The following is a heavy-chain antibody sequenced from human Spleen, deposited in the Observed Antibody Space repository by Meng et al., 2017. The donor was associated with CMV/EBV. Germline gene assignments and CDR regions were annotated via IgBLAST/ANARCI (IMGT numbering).Heavy chain of an antibody. J-gene: IGHJ4*02. CDR1: GFSLSTSWVG. V-gene: IGHV2-5*02. Sequence: CTFSGFSLSTSWVGVGWIRQPPGKALDWLARIYWDDDKRYRPSLRSRLTITKDTSKNQVVLTMTNMDPVDTATYYCASLYGATSYFDYWGQGTLVTVSS. CDR3: ASLYGATSYFDY. D-gene: IGHD4/OR15-4a*01. CDR2: IYWDDDK.